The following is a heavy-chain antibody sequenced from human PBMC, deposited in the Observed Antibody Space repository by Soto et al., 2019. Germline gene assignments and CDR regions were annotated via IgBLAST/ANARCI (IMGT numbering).Heavy chain of an antibody. D-gene: IGHD3-3*01. J-gene: IGHJ4*02. V-gene: IGHV4-30-2*01. CDR3: ARAITIFGVVINYYFDY. CDR2: IYHSGST. Sequence: SETLSLTCAVSGGSTSSGGYSWSWIRQPPGKGLEWIGYIYHSGSTYNNPSLKSRVTISVDRSKNQFSLKLSSVTAADTAVYYCARAITIFGVVINYYFDYWGQGTLVTVSS. CDR1: GGSTSSGGYS.